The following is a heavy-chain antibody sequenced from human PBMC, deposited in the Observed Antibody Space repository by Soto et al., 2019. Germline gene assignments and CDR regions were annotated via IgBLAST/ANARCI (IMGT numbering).Heavy chain of an antibody. Sequence: QVQLQQWGAGLLKPSETLSLTCAVYGGSFNDYFWSWIRQTPGKGLEWIGEINLGGITKLKPSLISRVTISLDTAKKQFYLRLSSVTAADTALYFCARAHRMGTQGGGNFYYYVYGMDVWGQGTTVTVSS. D-gene: IGHD3-16*01. CDR1: GGSFNDYF. CDR2: INLGGIT. V-gene: IGHV4-34*02. CDR3: ARAHRMGTQGGGNFYYYVYGMDV. J-gene: IGHJ6*02.